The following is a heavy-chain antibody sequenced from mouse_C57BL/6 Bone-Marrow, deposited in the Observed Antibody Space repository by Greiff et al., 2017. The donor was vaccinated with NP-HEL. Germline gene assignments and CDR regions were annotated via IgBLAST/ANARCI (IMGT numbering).Heavy chain of an antibody. CDR2: ISYDGSN. Sequence: EVQLVESGPGLVKPSQSLSLTCSVTGYSITSGYYWNWIRQFPGNKLEWMGYISYDGSNNYNPSLKNRISITRDTSKNQFFLKLNSVTTEDTATYYCAREAVVAPYWYFDVWGTGTTVTVSS. D-gene: IGHD1-1*01. CDR1: GYSITSGYY. J-gene: IGHJ1*03. CDR3: AREAVVAPYWYFDV. V-gene: IGHV3-6*01.